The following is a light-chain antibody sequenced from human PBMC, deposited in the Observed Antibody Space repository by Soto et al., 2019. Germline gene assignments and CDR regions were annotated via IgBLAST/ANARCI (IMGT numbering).Light chain of an antibody. J-gene: IGKJ5*01. V-gene: IGKV3-11*01. CDR2: GAF. Sequence: EIVMTQSPATLSVSPGERATLSCRASQSVSSKLAWYQQKPGQAPRLLIYGAFTRATGIPARFSGSGSGTDFTLTISSLEPEDFAVYYCQQRSNWITFGQGTRLEIK. CDR1: QSVSSK. CDR3: QQRSNWIT.